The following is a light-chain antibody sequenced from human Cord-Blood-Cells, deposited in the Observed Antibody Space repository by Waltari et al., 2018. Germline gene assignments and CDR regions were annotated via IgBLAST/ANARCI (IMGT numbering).Light chain of an antibody. CDR3: AAWDDSLNGVV. J-gene: IGLJ2*01. CDR2: SNN. Sequence: QSVLTQPPSASGTPGQRVTISCSGSSSNIGSNTVTWYQQLPGTAPKLHIYSNNQRPSGGPDRFSGSKSGTSASLAISGLQSEDEADYYCAAWDDSLNGVVFGGGTKLTVL. CDR1: SSNIGSNT. V-gene: IGLV1-44*01.